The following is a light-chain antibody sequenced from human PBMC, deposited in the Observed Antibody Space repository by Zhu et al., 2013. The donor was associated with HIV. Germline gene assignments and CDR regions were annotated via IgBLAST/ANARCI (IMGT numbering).Light chain of an antibody. J-gene: IGKJ1*01. CDR1: QTIATY. CDR3: QQYNTFSPWA. Sequence: DIQLSQSPSTLSASVGDSVSITCRASQTIATYLAWYQQKPGRAPKLLISKASTLESGVPSRFSGRGSGTEFTLTISRLQPDDFATYVCQQYNTFSPWAFGQGT. CDR2: KAS. V-gene: IGKV1-5*03.